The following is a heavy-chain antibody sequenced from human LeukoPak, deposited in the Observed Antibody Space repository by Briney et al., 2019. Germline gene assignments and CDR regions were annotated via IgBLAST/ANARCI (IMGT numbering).Heavy chain of an antibody. CDR2: IHYGGTT. Sequence: SETLSLTCTVSGGSLSSTSSYWGWIRQPPGKGLEWIGYIHYGGTTNYNPSLKSRVTISFDTSKNQFSLNLISATAADTAVYYCARLPGGYWGQGTLVIVSS. CDR3: ARLPGGY. CDR1: GGSLSSTSSY. J-gene: IGHJ4*02. D-gene: IGHD1-26*01. V-gene: IGHV4-39*01.